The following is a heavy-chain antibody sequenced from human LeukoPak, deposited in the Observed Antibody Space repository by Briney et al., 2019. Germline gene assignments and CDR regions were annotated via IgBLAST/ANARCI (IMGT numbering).Heavy chain of an antibody. Sequence: SETLSLTCTVCGASISNYYWSWIRQPPGKGLECIGYVSYSGRTNHNPSLKSRVTISADTFKNQFSLKLTSVTAADTAVYYCARHERGAENLDYWGQGTLVTVSS. J-gene: IGHJ4*02. CDR2: VSYSGRT. D-gene: IGHD2/OR15-2a*01. CDR1: GASISNYY. V-gene: IGHV4-59*08. CDR3: ARHERGAENLDY.